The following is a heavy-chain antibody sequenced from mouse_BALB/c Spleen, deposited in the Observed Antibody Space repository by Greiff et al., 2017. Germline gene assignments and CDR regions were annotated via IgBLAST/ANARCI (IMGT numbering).Heavy chain of an antibody. V-gene: IGHV1-69*01. J-gene: IGHJ4*01. CDR1: GYTFTDYW. CDR3: ASSGGAMDY. CDR2: IDTSDSYT. D-gene: IGHD3-1*01. Sequence: QVQLQQPGAELVMPGASVKMSCKASGYTFTDYWMHWVKQRPGQGLEWIGAIDTSDSYTSYNQKFKGKATLTVYESSSTAYMQLSSLTSEDAAVYYCASSGGAMDYWGQGTSVTVSS.